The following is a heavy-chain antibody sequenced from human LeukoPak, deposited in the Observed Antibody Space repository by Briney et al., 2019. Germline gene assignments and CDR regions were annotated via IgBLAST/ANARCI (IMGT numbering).Heavy chain of an antibody. V-gene: IGHV1-2*02. CDR3: ARDLRPANL. D-gene: IGHD1-7*01. J-gene: IGHJ4*02. Sequence: ASVKVSCKASGYTFTDHFIHLVRQAPGQGLQYMGWIHPASANTVYAQMFHGRVTLTRDTPATTTYMELSGLRSDDTAVYYCARDLRPANLWGQGTLVTVSS. CDR2: IHPASANT. CDR1: GYTFTDHF.